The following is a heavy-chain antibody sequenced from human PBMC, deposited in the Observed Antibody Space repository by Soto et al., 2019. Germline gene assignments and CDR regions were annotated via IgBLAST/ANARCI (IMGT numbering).Heavy chain of an antibody. CDR3: AKGFLEWFTRHGMDV. CDR2: ISYDGSNK. D-gene: IGHD3-3*01. Sequence: GGSLRLSCAASGFTFSSYGMHWVRQAPGKGLEWVAVISYDGSNKYYADSVKGRFTISRDNSKNTLYLQMNSLRAEDTAVYYCAKGFLEWFTRHGMDVWGQGTTVTVSS. CDR1: GFTFSSYG. V-gene: IGHV3-30*18. J-gene: IGHJ6*02.